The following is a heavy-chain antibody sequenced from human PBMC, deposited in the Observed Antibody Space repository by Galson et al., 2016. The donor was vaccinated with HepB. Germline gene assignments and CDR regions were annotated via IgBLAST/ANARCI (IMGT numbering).Heavy chain of an antibody. Sequence: SETLSLTCSVSGGSISGKYWSWTRQLPGKGLEWIAYMHDSGSTRYNPSLKSRVTISADTSINQFSLRLSSVTAGDTAVYYCARFGGSAVMYWGQGTLVTFSS. V-gene: IGHV4-59*08. D-gene: IGHD3-10*01. CDR1: GGSISGKY. CDR2: MHDSGST. J-gene: IGHJ1*01. CDR3: ARFGGSAVMY.